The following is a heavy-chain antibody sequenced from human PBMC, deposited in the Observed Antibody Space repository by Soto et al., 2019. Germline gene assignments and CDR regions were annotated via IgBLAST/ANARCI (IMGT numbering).Heavy chain of an antibody. Sequence: PGDSLKMSGDGFGYTFAINWIALVLQMPGKGLEWMGFIYPGDSDTIYSPSFQGQVTISADKSISTAYLLWSSLKASDTAIYYCARLIDCSNGVCYRFESWGQGTLVTVSS. CDR3: ARLIDCSNGVCYRFES. V-gene: IGHV5-51*01. CDR2: IYPGDSDT. D-gene: IGHD2-8*01. CDR1: GYTFAINW. J-gene: IGHJ4*02.